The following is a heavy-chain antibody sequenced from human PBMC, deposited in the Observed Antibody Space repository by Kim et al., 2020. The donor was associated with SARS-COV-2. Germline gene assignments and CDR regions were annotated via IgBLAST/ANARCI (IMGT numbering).Heavy chain of an antibody. D-gene: IGHD1-26*01. J-gene: IGHJ4*02. CDR3: ARDGAGIVGATSPEY. V-gene: IGHV3-30*01. Sequence: DYVKGRFTISRDNSKNTLYLQMNSLRAEDTAVYYCARDGAGIVGATSPEYWGQGTLVTVSS.